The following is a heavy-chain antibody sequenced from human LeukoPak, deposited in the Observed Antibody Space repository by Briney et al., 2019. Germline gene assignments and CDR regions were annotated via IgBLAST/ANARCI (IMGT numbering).Heavy chain of an antibody. V-gene: IGHV3-23*01. D-gene: IGHD3-9*01. CDR1: GFTFSSYA. J-gene: IGHJ4*02. Sequence: SGGSLRLSCAASGFTFSSYAMSWVRQAPGKGLEWVSAITNSGDNTFYADSVKGRFTISRDISKNTLYLQMNSLRAEDTAVYYCAKEGDILTGYYTDLDCWGQGTLVTVSS. CDR2: ITNSGDNT. CDR3: AKEGDILTGYYTDLDC.